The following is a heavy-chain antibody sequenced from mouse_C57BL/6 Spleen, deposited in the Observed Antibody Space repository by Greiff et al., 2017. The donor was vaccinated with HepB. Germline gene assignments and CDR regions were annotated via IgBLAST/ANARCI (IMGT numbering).Heavy chain of an antibody. CDR3: ARGGTTVVEYAMDY. V-gene: IGHV1-82*01. J-gene: IGHJ4*01. CDR2: ISPGDGDT. Sequence: QVQLQQSGPELVKPGASVKISCKASGYAFSSSWMNWVKQRPGKGLEWIGRISPGDGDTNYNGKFKGKATLTADKSSSTAYMQLSSLTSEDSAVYFCARGGTTVVEYAMDYWGQGTSVTVSS. D-gene: IGHD1-1*01. CDR1: GYAFSSSW.